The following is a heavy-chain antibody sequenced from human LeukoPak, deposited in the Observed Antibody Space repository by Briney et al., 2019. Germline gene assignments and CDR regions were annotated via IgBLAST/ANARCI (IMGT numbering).Heavy chain of an antibody. CDR3: ARQKRNSSGWYGDY. Sequence: NPSQTLSLTCTVSGGSISSGDYYWSWIRQPPGKGLEWIGYIYYSGTTYYNPSLKSRITISIDTSKGQFSLKLSSVTAADTAVYYCARQKRNSSGWYGDYWGQGTLVTVSS. D-gene: IGHD6-19*01. V-gene: IGHV4-30-4*08. J-gene: IGHJ4*02. CDR2: IYYSGTT. CDR1: GGSISSGDYY.